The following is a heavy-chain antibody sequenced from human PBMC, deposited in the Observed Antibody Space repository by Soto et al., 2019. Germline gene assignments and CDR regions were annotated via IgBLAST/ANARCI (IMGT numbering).Heavy chain of an antibody. D-gene: IGHD2-15*01. CDR1: GVAMPAGGYS. CDR3: ARGGGYDSFDF. Sequence: TLSLTCSVSGVAMPAGGYSWSWIRQSPEKGLERLGYIGHLETPYYNPSFKSRLSLSIDRTRNQCSLSLSSMTAADNAVYYCARGGGYDSFDFWGQGIQVTVSS. CDR2: IGHLETP. J-gene: IGHJ4*02. V-gene: IGHV4-30-2*06.